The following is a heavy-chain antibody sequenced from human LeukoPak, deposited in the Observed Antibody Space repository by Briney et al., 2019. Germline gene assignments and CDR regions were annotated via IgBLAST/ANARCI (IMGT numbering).Heavy chain of an antibody. CDR1: GFTFSSYA. J-gene: IGHJ6*03. Sequence: KPGGSLRLSCAASGFTFSSYAMHWVRQAPGKGLEWVGVISYDGSNKYYADSVKGRFTISRDNAKNSLYLQMNSLRAEDTAVYYCARDALRYGGNSPGYYYYYMDVWGKGTTVTVSS. CDR3: ARDALRYGGNSPGYYYYYMDV. CDR2: ISYDGSNK. D-gene: IGHD4-23*01. V-gene: IGHV3-30-3*01.